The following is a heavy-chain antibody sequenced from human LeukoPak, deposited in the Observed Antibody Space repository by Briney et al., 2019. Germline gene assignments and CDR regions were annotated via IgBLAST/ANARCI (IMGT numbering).Heavy chain of an antibody. D-gene: IGHD1/OR15-1a*01. CDR3: ARENIEQWPAFDY. J-gene: IGHJ4*02. Sequence: ASVKVSCKASEYTLTGYYMHWVRQAPGQGPEWMGWINGNSGGTKYAQKFEGRVTMTSDTSTSTVQMDLGTLRSDDTAVYYCARENIEQWPAFDYWGQGTPVTVSS. CDR2: INGNSGGT. CDR1: EYTLTGYY. V-gene: IGHV1-2*02.